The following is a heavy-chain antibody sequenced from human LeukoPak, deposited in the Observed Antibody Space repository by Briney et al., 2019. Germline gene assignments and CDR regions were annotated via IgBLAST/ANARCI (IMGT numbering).Heavy chain of an antibody. V-gene: IGHV1-69*13. CDR2: IIPIFGTA. J-gene: IGHJ4*02. CDR1: GGTFSSYA. D-gene: IGHD2-8*01. Sequence: GASVKVSCKASGGTFSSYAISWVRQAPGQGLEWMGGIIPIFGTANYAQKFQGRVTITADESTSTVYMELRSLRSDDTAVYYCAVYAMMTDIDYWGQGTLVTVSS. CDR3: AVYAMMTDIDY.